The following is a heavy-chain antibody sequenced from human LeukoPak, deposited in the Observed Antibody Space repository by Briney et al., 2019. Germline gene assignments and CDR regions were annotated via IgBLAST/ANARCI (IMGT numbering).Heavy chain of an antibody. CDR3: ARGLFTGGTYYGY. CDR2: ILYDGSNK. V-gene: IGHV3-30-3*01. J-gene: IGHJ4*02. CDR1: GFTFSKYT. D-gene: IGHD4-17*01. Sequence: GGSLRLSCAASGFTFSKYTMHWVRQAPGKGLEWVAVILYDGSNKYYADSVKGRFTISRDNSKNTLYLQMNSLRAEDTAVYYCARGLFTGGTYYGYWGQGTLVTVSS.